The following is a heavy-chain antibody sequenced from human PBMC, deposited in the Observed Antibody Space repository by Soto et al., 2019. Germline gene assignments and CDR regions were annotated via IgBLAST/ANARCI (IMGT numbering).Heavy chain of an antibody. CDR3: ARDGTLYDSSGYYYLY. CDR1: AGTFSSSA. CDR2: IIPIFGTA. D-gene: IGHD3-22*01. Sequence: QVQLVQSGAEVKKPGSSVKVSCKASAGTFSSSAISWVRQAPGQGLEWMGGIIPIFGTANYAQKFQGRVTITADESTRTAYMELSILRSEDTAVYYCARDGTLYDSSGYYYLYWGQGTLVTVSS. V-gene: IGHV1-69*01. J-gene: IGHJ4*02.